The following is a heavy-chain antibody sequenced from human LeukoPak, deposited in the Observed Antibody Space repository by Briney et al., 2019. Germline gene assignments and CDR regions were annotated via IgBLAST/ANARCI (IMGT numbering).Heavy chain of an antibody. CDR3: AKVVVVAAVYYYGMDV. CDR2: ISYDGINK. D-gene: IGHD2-15*01. CDR1: RFTFSSYG. V-gene: IGHV3-30*18. Sequence: GGSLRLSCAASRFTFSSYGMHWVRQAPGKGLEWVAFISYDGINKYYADSVKGRFTISRDNSKNTLFLQMNSLRAEDTAVYYCAKVVVVAAVYYYGMDVWGQGTTVTVSS. J-gene: IGHJ6*02.